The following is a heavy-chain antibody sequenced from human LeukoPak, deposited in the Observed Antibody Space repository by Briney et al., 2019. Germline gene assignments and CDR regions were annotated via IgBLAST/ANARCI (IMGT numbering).Heavy chain of an antibody. Sequence: PGGSLRLSCAASGFTFSNYNMHWVRQAPGKGLEWVAFIRYDGSNKYYADSVKGRFTISRDNSKNTLYLQMNSLRAEDTAVYYCAKDLFNYDSSGYYTAFDYWGQGTLVTVSS. D-gene: IGHD3-22*01. CDR1: GFTFSNYN. J-gene: IGHJ4*02. CDR3: AKDLFNYDSSGYYTAFDY. V-gene: IGHV3-30*02. CDR2: IRYDGSNK.